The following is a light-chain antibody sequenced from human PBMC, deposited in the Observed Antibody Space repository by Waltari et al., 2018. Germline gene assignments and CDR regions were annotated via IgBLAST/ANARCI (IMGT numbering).Light chain of an antibody. Sequence: VLTQSPGTLSLSPGERVTLSCRASQSLSKKYLAWYQQNPGQAPRLLIYGASSRAAGIPDRFSGSGSGTDFTLTISRLELEDFAMYYCQQYGSSVMYTFGQGTKLEIK. J-gene: IGKJ2*01. CDR2: GAS. CDR1: QSLSKKY. CDR3: QQYGSSVMYT. V-gene: IGKV3-20*01.